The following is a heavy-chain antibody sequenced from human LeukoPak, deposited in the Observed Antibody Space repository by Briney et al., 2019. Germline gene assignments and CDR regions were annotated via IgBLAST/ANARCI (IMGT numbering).Heavy chain of an antibody. D-gene: IGHD2-15*01. V-gene: IGHV3-21*04. CDR3: GVVAAGTPFDY. CDR2: ISSSSSSYI. Sequence: KPGGSLRLSCAASGFTFSSYSMNWVRQAPGKGLEWVSSISSSSSSYIYYANSVKGRFTISRDSSKNTLYLQMNSLRAEDTGVYYCGVVAAGTPFDYWGQGTLVTVSS. J-gene: IGHJ4*02. CDR1: GFTFSSYS.